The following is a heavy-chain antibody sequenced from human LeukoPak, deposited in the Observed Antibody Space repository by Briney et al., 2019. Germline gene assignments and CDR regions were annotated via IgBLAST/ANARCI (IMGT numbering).Heavy chain of an antibody. CDR2: ISYDGSNK. Sequence: GRSLRLSCAASGFTFSSYAMHWVRQAPGKGLEWVAVISYDGSNKYYADSVKGRFTISRDNSKNTLYLQMNSLRAEDTAVYYCARGNCGEALGYWGQGTLVTVSS. J-gene: IGHJ4*02. D-gene: IGHD4-17*01. CDR1: GFTFSSYA. CDR3: ARGNCGEALGY. V-gene: IGHV3-30-3*01.